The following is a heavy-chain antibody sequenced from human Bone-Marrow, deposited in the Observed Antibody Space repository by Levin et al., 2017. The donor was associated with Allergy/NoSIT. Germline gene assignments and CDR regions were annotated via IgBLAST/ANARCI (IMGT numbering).Heavy chain of an antibody. CDR3: AKDKESLLGGPVDY. V-gene: IGHV3-9*01. J-gene: IGHJ4*02. D-gene: IGHD5-12*01. CDR2: ISWNSRSI. Sequence: GGTLRLSCAASGFTFDDYAMHWVRQGPGKGLEWVSTISWNSRSIDYADSVKGRFTISRDNAKNSLYLQMNSLRAEDTALYYCAKDKESLLGGPVDYWGQGTLVTVSS. CDR1: GFTFDDYA.